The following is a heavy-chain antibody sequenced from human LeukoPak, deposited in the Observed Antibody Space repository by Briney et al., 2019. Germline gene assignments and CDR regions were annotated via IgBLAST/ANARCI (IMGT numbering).Heavy chain of an antibody. Sequence: SVKVSCKASGGTFSSYAISWVRQAPGQGLEWMGGIIPIFGTANYAQKFQGRVTITTDESTSTAYMELSSLRSEDTAVYYCARDLTLAAAGTGGVAFDIWGQGTMVTVSS. J-gene: IGHJ3*02. CDR2: IIPIFGTA. D-gene: IGHD6-13*01. V-gene: IGHV1-69*05. CDR1: GGTFSSYA. CDR3: ARDLTLAAAGTGGVAFDI.